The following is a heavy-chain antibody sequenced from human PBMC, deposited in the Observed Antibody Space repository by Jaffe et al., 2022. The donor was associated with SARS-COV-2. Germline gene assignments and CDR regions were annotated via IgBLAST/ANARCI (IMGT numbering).Heavy chain of an antibody. Sequence: QVQLQESGPGLVKPSETLSLTCTVSGGSISNYYWSWIRQPPGKGLEWIGYIYYSGSTNYNPSLKSRITISVDTSKNQFSLRLSSVTAADAAVYYCARAGYDVLTGYVGAFDDWGQGTLVTVSS. D-gene: IGHD3-9*01. CDR3: ARAGYDVLTGYVGAFDD. J-gene: IGHJ5*02. CDR2: IYYSGST. CDR1: GGSISNYY. V-gene: IGHV4-59*01.